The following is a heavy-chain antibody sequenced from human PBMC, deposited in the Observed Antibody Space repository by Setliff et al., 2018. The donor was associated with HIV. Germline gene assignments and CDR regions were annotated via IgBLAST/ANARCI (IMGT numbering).Heavy chain of an antibody. J-gene: IGHJ5*02. CDR2: IYYTGSA. Sequence: KASETLSLTCTVSGGSISSSSYYWGCIRQPPGKGLEWIGSIYYTGSANYNPSLKSRVTMSVDTSKNQFSLTLRSVTAADTAVYYCARTRSGTYYGEMNWFDPWGQGILVTVSS. CDR3: ARTRSGTYYGEMNWFDP. D-gene: IGHD3-10*01. V-gene: IGHV4-39*01. CDR1: GGSISSSSYY.